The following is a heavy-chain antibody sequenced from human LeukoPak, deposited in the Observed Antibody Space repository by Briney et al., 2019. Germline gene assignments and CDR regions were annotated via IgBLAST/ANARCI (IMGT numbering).Heavy chain of an antibody. V-gene: IGHV4-39*07. Sequence: SETLSLTCTVSGGSISSSSYYWGWIRQPPGKGLEWIGSIYYSGSTYYNPSLKSRVTISVDTSKNQFSLKLTSVTAADTAVYFCARGKDFERYYLAYWGQGTLVTVSS. D-gene: IGHD3-9*01. CDR1: GGSISSSSYY. CDR2: IYYSGST. CDR3: ARGKDFERYYLAY. J-gene: IGHJ4*02.